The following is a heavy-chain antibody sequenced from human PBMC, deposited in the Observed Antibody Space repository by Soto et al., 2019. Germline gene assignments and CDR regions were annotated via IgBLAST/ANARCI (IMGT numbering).Heavy chain of an antibody. J-gene: IGHJ4*02. CDR1: GFRVSSLY. D-gene: IGHD3-3*01. CDR2: ISSGGSP. V-gene: IGHV3-66*01. CDR3: ARDIFGGAYDFLH. Sequence: EVQLVESGGGLVQPGGSLRLSCAASGFRVSSLYMTWVRQAPGKGLQWVAVISSGGSPYYADSVKGRFTISRDNSKHTLYLEMNSLRAEDTAVYYCARDIFGGAYDFLHGGQGTLVTVSS.